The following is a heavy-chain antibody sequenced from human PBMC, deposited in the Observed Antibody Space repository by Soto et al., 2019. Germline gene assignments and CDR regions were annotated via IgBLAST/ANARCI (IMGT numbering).Heavy chain of an antibody. CDR3: TRQGLRLGELSFT. CDR2: IRSKANSYAT. Sequence: GGSLRLSCAASGFTFSGSAMHWVRQASGKGLEWVGRIRSKANSYATAYAASVKGRFTISRDDSKNTAYLQMNSLKTEDTAVYYCTRQGLRLGELSFTWGQGTLVTVSS. CDR1: GFTFSGSA. J-gene: IGHJ4*02. D-gene: IGHD3-16*02. V-gene: IGHV3-73*01.